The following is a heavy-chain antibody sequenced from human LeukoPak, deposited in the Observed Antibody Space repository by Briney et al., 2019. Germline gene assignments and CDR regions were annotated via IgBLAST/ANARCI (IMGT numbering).Heavy chain of an antibody. D-gene: IGHD4-17*01. J-gene: IGHJ4*02. V-gene: IGHV3-21*01. CDR3: ARMNFYGDYCDY. Sequence: PGGSLRLSCAASEFTFSSYTMKWVRQAPGKGLEWVSSISSSSSYIYYADSVKGRFTFSRDNAKNSLYLQMNSLRAEDTAVYYCARMNFYGDYCDYWGQGTLVTVSS. CDR2: ISSSSSYI. CDR1: EFTFSSYT.